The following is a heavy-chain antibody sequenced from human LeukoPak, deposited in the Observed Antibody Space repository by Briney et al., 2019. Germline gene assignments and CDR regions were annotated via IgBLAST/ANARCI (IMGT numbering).Heavy chain of an antibody. CDR3: ARLEGGNSGSY. CDR2: IREDGSEK. J-gene: IGHJ4*02. V-gene: IGHV3-7*01. Sequence: GGSLRLSCAASGFTFSSYWMTWVRQAPGKGLEWVANIREDGSEKYYVDSVKGRFTVSRDNAKNSLYLQVNSLRAEDTAVYYCARLEGGNSGSYWGQGTLVTVSS. CDR1: GFTFSSYW. D-gene: IGHD4-23*01.